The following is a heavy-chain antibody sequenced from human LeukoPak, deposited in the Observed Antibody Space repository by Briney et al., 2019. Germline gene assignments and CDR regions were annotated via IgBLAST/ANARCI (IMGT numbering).Heavy chain of an antibody. CDR3: ATVSMVRGAESDY. CDR2: IYYSGST. D-gene: IGHD3-10*01. J-gene: IGHJ4*02. CDR1: GGSISSSTYH. V-gene: IGHV4-39*01. Sequence: SETLSLTCTVSGGSISSSTYHWGWIRQPPGKGLEWIGSIYYSGSTYYNPSLKSRVTISVDTSKNQFSLKLSSVTAPDTAVYYCATVSMVRGAESDYWGQGTLVTVSS.